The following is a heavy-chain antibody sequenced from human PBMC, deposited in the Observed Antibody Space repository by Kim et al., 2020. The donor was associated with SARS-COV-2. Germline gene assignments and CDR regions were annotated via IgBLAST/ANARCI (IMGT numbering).Heavy chain of an antibody. Sequence: SQTLSLTCAISGDSVSSNSAAWNWLRQSPSRGLEWLGRTYYRSKWFSDYAVSVKSRITINPDTSKNHFSLQLKSVTPEDTAVYYCARGGNPDFDYWGQGTLVTVSS. CDR2: TYYRSKWFS. D-gene: IGHD3-10*01. V-gene: IGHV6-1*01. CDR1: GDSVSSNSAA. J-gene: IGHJ4*02. CDR3: ARGGNPDFDY.